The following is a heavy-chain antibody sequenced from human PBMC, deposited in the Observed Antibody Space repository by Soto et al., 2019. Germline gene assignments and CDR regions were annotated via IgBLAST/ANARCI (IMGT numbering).Heavy chain of an antibody. V-gene: IGHV1-2*02. CDR3: ARGLWFGELSPETGGY. D-gene: IGHD3-10*01. Sequence: QVQLVQSGAEVKKPGASVKVSCKASGYTFTGYYMHWVRQAPGQGLEWMGWINPNSGGTNYAQKLQGRVTMTRDTSISTAYMELSRLRSDDTAVYYCARGLWFGELSPETGGYWGQGTLVTVSS. CDR2: INPNSGGT. CDR1: GYTFTGYY. J-gene: IGHJ4*02.